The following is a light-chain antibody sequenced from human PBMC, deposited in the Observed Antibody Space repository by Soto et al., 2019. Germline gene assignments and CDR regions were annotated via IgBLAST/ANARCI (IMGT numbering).Light chain of an antibody. J-gene: IGKJ2*01. CDR1: QDISNF. Sequence: DIQMTQSPSSLSASVGDRVTITCQASQDISNFLNWYQQKPGKAPKLLSYDASNLETGVPSRFSGSGSGKDFTFTISSMQPEDIATYYRQQYDILPTFGQGTKLEIK. CDR3: QQYDILPT. V-gene: IGKV1-33*01. CDR2: DAS.